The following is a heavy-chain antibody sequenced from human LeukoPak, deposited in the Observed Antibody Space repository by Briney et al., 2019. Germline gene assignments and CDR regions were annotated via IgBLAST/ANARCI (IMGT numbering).Heavy chain of an antibody. D-gene: IGHD6-19*01. CDR1: GFTFGTSA. J-gene: IGHJ4*02. Sequence: GGSLRLSCAASGFTFGTSAMTWVRQAPGKGLEWVSSISGSGNVIYDSDSVKGRFSISRDNPKGTLYLQMNSLRAEDTATYFCAKARYNNGWDYFDYWGLGPRSPSPQ. CDR3: AKARYNNGWDYFDY. CDR2: ISGSGNVI. V-gene: IGHV3-23*01.